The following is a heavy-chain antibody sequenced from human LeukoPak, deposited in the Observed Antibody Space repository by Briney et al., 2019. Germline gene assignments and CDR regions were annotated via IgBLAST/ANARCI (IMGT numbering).Heavy chain of an antibody. CDR1: GFTFRHYN. CDR3: ARETGSGWYYFDY. V-gene: IGHV3-21*01. Sequence: GGSLRLSCAASGFTFRHYNMNWVRQAPGKGLEWVSSINSGSADIYYADSVSGRFTISRDNVKNSLFLQMNSLRAEDRAVYYCARETGSGWYYFDYWGQGTLVTVSS. J-gene: IGHJ4*02. D-gene: IGHD6-13*01. CDR2: INSGSADI.